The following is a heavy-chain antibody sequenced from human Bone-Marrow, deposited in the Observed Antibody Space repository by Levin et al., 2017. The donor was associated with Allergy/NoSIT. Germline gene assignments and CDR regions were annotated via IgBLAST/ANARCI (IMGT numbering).Heavy chain of an antibody. CDR3: AARGSLSAFHL. V-gene: IGHV3-7*01. J-gene: IGHJ3*01. CDR1: SLNFDTFDTFW. D-gene: IGHD1-14*01. Sequence: PGESLKISCDASSLNFDTFDTFWMTWVRQAPGKGLQWVANIHPNGDKENYVESARGRFTISRDNAQRSLYLQMDSLRPDDTALYYCAARGSLSAFHLWGQGTMVVVSS. CDR2: IHPNGDKE.